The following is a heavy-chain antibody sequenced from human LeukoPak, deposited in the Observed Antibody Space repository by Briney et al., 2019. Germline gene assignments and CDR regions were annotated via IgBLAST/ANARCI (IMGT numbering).Heavy chain of an antibody. Sequence: ASVKVSCKASGYTFTSYDINWVRQATGQGLEWMGWMNPNSGNTGYAQKFQGRVTMTRNTSTSTAYMELSSLRSEDTAVYYCARGPRVSSWYIYYYYMDVWGKGTTVTISS. CDR3: ARGPRVSSWYIYYYYMDV. CDR1: GYTFTSYD. CDR2: MNPNSGNT. D-gene: IGHD6-13*01. J-gene: IGHJ6*03. V-gene: IGHV1-8*01.